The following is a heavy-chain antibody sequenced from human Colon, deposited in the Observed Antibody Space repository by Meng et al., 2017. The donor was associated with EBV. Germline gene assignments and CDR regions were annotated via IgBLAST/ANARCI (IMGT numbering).Heavy chain of an antibody. Sequence: QLRQQESGPGLVKPSETLSLPCTLSVGSIMSTSSYWGWGRQPPGKGLEWIGSIYYRGSTNYNPSLKSRISMSVDMSKNQFSLKVNSVTAADTAIYYCVISSHNWGQGTLVTVSS. CDR1: VGSIMSTSSY. D-gene: IGHD3-3*02. V-gene: IGHV4-39*07. J-gene: IGHJ4*02. CDR3: VISSHN. CDR2: IYYRGST.